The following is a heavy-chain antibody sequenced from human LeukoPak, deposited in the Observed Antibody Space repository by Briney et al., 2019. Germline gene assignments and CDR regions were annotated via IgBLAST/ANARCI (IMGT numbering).Heavy chain of an antibody. CDR1: VYTFTIYD. J-gene: IGHJ4*02. D-gene: IGHD3-9*01. Sequence: GPSVKVSCKASVYTFTIYDINWVRQATGQGLEWMGWMNPNSGNTGYAQKFQGRVTMTRNTSISTAYMELSSLRSEDTAVYYCARGARQDLRYFDWLGPDYWGQGTLVTVSS. CDR2: MNPNSGNT. V-gene: IGHV1-8*01. CDR3: ARGARQDLRYFDWLGPDY.